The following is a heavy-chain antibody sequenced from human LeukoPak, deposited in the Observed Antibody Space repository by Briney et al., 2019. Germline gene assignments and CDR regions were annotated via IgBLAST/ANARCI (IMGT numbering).Heavy chain of an antibody. CDR3: ARSGGYGWDY. D-gene: IGHD5-12*01. Sequence: GGSLRLSCAASRYIFSNYWMTWVRQAPGQALEWVANIKPDGSGEYYVDALKGRFTISRDNAENQLFLQMNNLRVDDTAVYYCARSGGYGWDYWGQGAVVTVSS. CDR2: IKPDGSGE. J-gene: IGHJ4*02. CDR1: RYIFSNYW. V-gene: IGHV3-7*01.